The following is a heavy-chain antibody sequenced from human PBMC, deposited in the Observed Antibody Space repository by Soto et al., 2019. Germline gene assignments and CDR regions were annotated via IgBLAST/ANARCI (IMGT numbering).Heavy chain of an antibody. CDR2: ISPIFGTA. D-gene: IGHD3-16*02. CDR3: ARLAYDYVWGSYRFFDY. Sequence: QVQLVQSGAEVKKPGSSVKVSCKASGGTFSSYAISWVRQAPGQGLEWMGGISPIFGTANYAQKFQGRVMITADESTSTAYMELSSLRSEDTAVYYCARLAYDYVWGSYRFFDYWGQGTLVTVSS. V-gene: IGHV1-69*01. J-gene: IGHJ4*02. CDR1: GGTFSSYA.